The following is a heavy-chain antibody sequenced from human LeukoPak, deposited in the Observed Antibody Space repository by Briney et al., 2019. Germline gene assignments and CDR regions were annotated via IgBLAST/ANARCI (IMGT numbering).Heavy chain of an antibody. Sequence: ASVKVSCKASGYTFTSYAMHWVRQAPGQRLEWMGWINAGNGNTKYSQEFQGRVTITRDTSASTVYMELSSLRSEDTAVYYCARGRVTAIFDYWGQGTLVTVSS. CDR3: ARGRVTAIFDY. CDR2: INAGNGNT. J-gene: IGHJ4*02. D-gene: IGHD2-21*02. V-gene: IGHV1-3*03. CDR1: GYTFTSYA.